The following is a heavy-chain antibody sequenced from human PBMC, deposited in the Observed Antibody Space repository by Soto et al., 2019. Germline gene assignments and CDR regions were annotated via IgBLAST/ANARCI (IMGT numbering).Heavy chain of an antibody. CDR3: GRVAKKLYDRSLLCRRSSNWFDT. V-gene: IGHV4-34*01. CDR1: GGSFSGYY. Sequence: PSETLPLTCAVYGGSFSGYYWSWIRQPPGKGLELIGEINHSGSTNYNPSLKSRVTISVDTSKNQFSLKLSSVTDADMAVYYCGRVAKKLYDRSLLCRRSSNWFDTWGQGTLVTVSS. CDR2: INHSGST. D-gene: IGHD2-8*01. J-gene: IGHJ5*02.